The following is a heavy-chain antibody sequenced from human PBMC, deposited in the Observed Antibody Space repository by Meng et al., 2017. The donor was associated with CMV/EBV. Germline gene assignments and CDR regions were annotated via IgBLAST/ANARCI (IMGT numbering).Heavy chain of an antibody. CDR2: IYYSGST. CDR3: ARHQGQLVEGDWFDP. V-gene: IGHV4-61*01. D-gene: IGHD6-13*01. J-gene: IGHJ5*02. CDR1: GGSVSSGSYY. Sequence: SETLSLTCTVSGGSVSSGSYYWSWIRQPPGKGLEWIGYIYYSGSTNYNPSLKSRVTISVDTSKNQFSLKLSSVTAADTAVYYCARHQGQLVEGDWFDPWGQGTLVTVSS.